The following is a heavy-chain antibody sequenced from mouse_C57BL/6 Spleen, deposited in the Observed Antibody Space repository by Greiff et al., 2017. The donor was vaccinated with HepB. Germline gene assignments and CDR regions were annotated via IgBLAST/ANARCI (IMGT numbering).Heavy chain of an antibody. Sequence: EVMLVESGGDLVKPGGSLKLSCAASGFTFSSYGMSWVRQTPDKRLEWVATISSGGSYTYYPDSVKGRFTISRDNAKNTLYLQMSSLKSEDTAMYYCARHDYDGYAMDYWGQGTSVTVSS. CDR2: ISSGGSYT. V-gene: IGHV5-6*01. CDR1: GFTFSSYG. D-gene: IGHD2-4*01. CDR3: ARHDYDGYAMDY. J-gene: IGHJ4*01.